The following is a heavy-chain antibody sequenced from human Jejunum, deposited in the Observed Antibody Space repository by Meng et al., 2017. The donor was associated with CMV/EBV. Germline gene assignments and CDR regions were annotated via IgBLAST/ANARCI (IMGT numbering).Heavy chain of an antibody. CDR3: ARQLVTDFWNAIDY. Sequence: GFTFSRSWMNWVRQTPGKGLVYISRIDGDGGNTDYADSVKGRFTISRDNAKNTLYLQMSSLTAEDTAVYYCARQLVTDFWNAIDYWGRGTLVTVSS. D-gene: IGHD3-3*01. CDR2: IDGDGGNT. J-gene: IGHJ4*02. CDR1: GFTFSRSW. V-gene: IGHV3-74*01.